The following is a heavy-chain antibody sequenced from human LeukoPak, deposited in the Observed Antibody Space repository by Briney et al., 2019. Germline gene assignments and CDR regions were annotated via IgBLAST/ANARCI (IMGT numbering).Heavy chain of an antibody. CDR2: IYYSGST. V-gene: IGHV4-31*03. Sequence: SETLSLTCTVSGGSISSGGYYWSWIRQHPGKGLEWIVYIYYSGSTYYNPSLKSRVTISVDTSKNQFSLKLSSVTAADTAVYYCARDPTAGQYYYYGMDVWGQGTTVTVSS. J-gene: IGHJ6*02. CDR1: GGSISSGGYY. CDR3: ARDPTAGQYYYYGMDV.